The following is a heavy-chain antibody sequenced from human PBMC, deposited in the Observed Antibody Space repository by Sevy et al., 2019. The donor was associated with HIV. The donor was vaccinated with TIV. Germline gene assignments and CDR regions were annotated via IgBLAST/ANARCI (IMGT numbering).Heavy chain of an antibody. J-gene: IGHJ4*02. V-gene: IGHV3-30*02. D-gene: IGHD3-16*01. Sequence: GGSLRLSCAASGFSYSSYGMHWVRQAPGKGLEWVAYIQYDGSNKDYADSVKGRFTISRDNSKNPLDLQMNSLRVEDTAVYYCVKEGGGEGGDHWGQGTLVTVSS. CDR1: GFSYSSYG. CDR3: VKEGGGEGGDH. CDR2: IQYDGSNK.